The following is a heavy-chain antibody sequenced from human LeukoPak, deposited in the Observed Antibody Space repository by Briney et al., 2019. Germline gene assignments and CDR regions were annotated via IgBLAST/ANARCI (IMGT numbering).Heavy chain of an antibody. CDR3: ARLRYFDWSFDY. CDR2: IYHSGST. D-gene: IGHD3-9*01. J-gene: IGHJ4*02. CDR1: GGSISSSNW. V-gene: IGHV4-4*02. Sequence: TSGTLSLTCAVSGGSISSSNWWSWVRQPPGKGLEWIGEIYHSGSTNYNPSLKSRVCISVDKSKNQFSLKLSSVTAADTAVYYCARLRYFDWSFDYWGQGTLVTVSS.